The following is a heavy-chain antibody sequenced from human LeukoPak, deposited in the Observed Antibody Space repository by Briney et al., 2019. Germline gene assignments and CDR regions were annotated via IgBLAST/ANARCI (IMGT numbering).Heavy chain of an antibody. V-gene: IGHV4-59*01. CDR3: ARVDPDSSSTLEVFDY. CDR2: IYYSGGT. D-gene: IGHD6-6*01. CDR1: GGSISSYY. J-gene: IGHJ4*02. Sequence: SETLSLTCTVSGGSISSYYWSWIRQPPGKGLEWIRYIYYSGGTNYNPSLKSRVTISVDTSKNQFSLKLSSVTAADTAVYYCARVDPDSSSTLEVFDYWGQGTLVTVSS.